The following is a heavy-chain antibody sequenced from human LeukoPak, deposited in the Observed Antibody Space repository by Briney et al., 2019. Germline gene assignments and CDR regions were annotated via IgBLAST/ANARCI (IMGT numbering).Heavy chain of an antibody. V-gene: IGHV1-18*01. CDR1: GYTFTSYG. Sequence: ASVKVSCKASGYTFTSYGISWVRQAPGQGLEWMGWISAYNGNTNYAQKLQGRVTMTTDTSTSTAYMELSSLRSEDTAVYYCARDNPKPLHLTTYVDYYYYGMDVWGQGTTVTVSS. J-gene: IGHJ6*02. CDR2: ISAYNGNT. D-gene: IGHD2-15*01. CDR3: ARDNPKPLHLTTYVDYYYYGMDV.